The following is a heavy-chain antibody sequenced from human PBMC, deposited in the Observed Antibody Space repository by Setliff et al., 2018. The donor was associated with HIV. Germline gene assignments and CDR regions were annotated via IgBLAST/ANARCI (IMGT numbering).Heavy chain of an antibody. CDR3: ARGSLGVGRRRPFDP. V-gene: IGHV4-34*01. D-gene: IGHD1-26*01. CDR1: GGSLSDYY. J-gene: IGHJ5*02. Sequence: PSETLSLTCAVYGGSLSDYYWTWIRQPPGKGLEWIGEINHSGSTNYKEYLKSRVTMSVDTSNNHFSLNLNSVTAADTAVYYCARGSLGVGRRRPFDPWGQGTLVTVS. CDR2: INHSGST.